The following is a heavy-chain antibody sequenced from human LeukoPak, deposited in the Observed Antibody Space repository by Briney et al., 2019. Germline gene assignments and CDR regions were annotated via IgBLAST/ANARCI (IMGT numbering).Heavy chain of an antibody. CDR1: GYTFTSYD. CDR2: MNPNGGNT. J-gene: IGHJ5*02. Sequence: ASVKVSCKASGYTFTSYDINWVRQATGQGLEWMGWMNPNGGNTGYAQKFQGRVTMTRNTSISTAYMELSSLRSEDTAVYYCARDPIALYYYDSSGYYPDENWFDPWGQGTLVTVSS. D-gene: IGHD3-22*01. V-gene: IGHV1-8*01. CDR3: ARDPIALYYYDSSGYYPDENWFDP.